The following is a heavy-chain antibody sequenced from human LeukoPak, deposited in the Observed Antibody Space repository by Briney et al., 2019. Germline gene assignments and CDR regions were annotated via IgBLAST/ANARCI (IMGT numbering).Heavy chain of an antibody. D-gene: IGHD2-15*01. Sequence: GGSLRLSCAASGFAVSNNFMTWVRQAPGKGLEWVSVIYKDGSTYYADSVKGRFTISRDNSKNTVYLQMNSLRAEDTAVYYCARGYCSGRSCYMWYSDYWGQGTLVTVSS. V-gene: IGHV3-53*01. CDR1: GFAVSNNF. CDR3: ARGYCSGRSCYMWYSDY. J-gene: IGHJ4*02. CDR2: IYKDGST.